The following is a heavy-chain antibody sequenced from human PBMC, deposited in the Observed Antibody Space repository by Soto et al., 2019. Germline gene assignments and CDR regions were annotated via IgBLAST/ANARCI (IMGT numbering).Heavy chain of an antibody. CDR1: GGSISSYY. J-gene: IGHJ4*02. V-gene: IGHV4-59*01. CDR2: IYYSGST. Sequence: SETLSLTCTVSGGSISSYYWSWIRQPPGKGLEWIGYIYYSGSTNYNPSFKSRVTISVDTSKNQFSLKLSSVTAADTAVYYCARDHSYHYDFWSGSYYFDYWGQGTLVTVSS. CDR3: ARDHSYHYDFWSGSYYFDY. D-gene: IGHD3-3*01.